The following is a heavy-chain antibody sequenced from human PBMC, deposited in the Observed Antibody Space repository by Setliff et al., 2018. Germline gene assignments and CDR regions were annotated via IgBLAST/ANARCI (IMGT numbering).Heavy chain of an antibody. CDR1: GYAFGSSG. J-gene: IGHJ4*02. D-gene: IGHD1-26*01. Sequence: ASVKVSCKASGYAFGSSGISWVRQAPGQGLEWMGWMSAYNGYIVYAQKFQGRVTMTKDTSTSTAYMELRSLRPDDTAVYYCVRDLGQWALDFWGQGTLVTVSS. CDR2: MSAYNGYI. V-gene: IGHV1-18*01. CDR3: VRDLGQWALDF.